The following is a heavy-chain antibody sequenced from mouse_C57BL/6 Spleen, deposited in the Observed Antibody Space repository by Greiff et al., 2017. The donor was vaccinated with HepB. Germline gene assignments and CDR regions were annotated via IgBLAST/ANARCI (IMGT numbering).Heavy chain of an antibody. D-gene: IGHD1-1*01. CDR3: ARGGLRYGSSYWYFDV. J-gene: IGHJ1*03. CDR1: GYTFTSYW. CDR2: IDPSDSYT. V-gene: IGHV1-59*01. Sequence: QVQLQQPGAELVRPGTSVKLSCKASGYTFTSYWMHWVKQRPGQGLEWIGVIDPSDSYTNYNQKFKGKATLTVDTSSSTAYRQLSSLTSEDSAVYYCARGGLRYGSSYWYFDVWGTGTTVTVSS.